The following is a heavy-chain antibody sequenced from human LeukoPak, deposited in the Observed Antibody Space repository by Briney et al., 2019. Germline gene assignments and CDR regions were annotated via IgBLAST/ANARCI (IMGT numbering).Heavy chain of an antibody. J-gene: IGHJ3*02. CDR2: IYDTGTT. Sequence: PSETLSLTCTVSGGSVSSPDYYWTWIRQPPGKGLEWIGHIYDTGTTSFSPSLRRRVSISVDMSKNQFSLKLSSVTAADTAIYFCASAPSGGAAKGAFDIWGQGTMVTVSS. D-gene: IGHD2-21*01. CDR3: ASAPSGGAAKGAFDI. V-gene: IGHV4-61*08. CDR1: GGSVSSPDYY.